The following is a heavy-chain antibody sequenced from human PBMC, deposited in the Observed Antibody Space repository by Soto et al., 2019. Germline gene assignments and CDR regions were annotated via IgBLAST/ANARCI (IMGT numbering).Heavy chain of an antibody. V-gene: IGHV4-34*01. Sequence: PSETLSLTCAVYGGSFSGYYWSWIRQPPGKGLEWIGEINHSGSTNYNPSLKSRVTISVDTSKNQFSLKLSSVTAADTAVYYCARMRRGPPELKSTSCYVDYWGQGTLVTVSS. CDR3: ARMRRGPPELKSTSCYVDY. CDR2: INHSGST. D-gene: IGHD2-2*01. CDR1: GGSFSGYY. J-gene: IGHJ4*02.